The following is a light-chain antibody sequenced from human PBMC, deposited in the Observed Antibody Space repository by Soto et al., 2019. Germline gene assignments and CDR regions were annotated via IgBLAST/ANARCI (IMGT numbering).Light chain of an antibody. J-gene: IGKJ4*01. CDR2: DAS. Sequence: EIMLTQSPATLSLSPWERATLSCRASQSVSSYLAWYQQKPGQAPRLLIYDASNRATGIPDRFSGSGSGTDFTLTISSLEPEDFAVYYCQQRSNWPLTFGGGTKVDIK. CDR1: QSVSSY. V-gene: IGKV3-11*01. CDR3: QQRSNWPLT.